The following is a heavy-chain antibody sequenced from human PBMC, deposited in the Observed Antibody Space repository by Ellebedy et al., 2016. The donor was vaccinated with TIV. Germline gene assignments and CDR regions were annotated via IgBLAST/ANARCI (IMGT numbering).Heavy chain of an antibody. V-gene: IGHV3-33*08. CDR3: ARDAPRADYDSSDLMGAFDI. D-gene: IGHD3-22*01. CDR1: GFSFGSHG. CDR2: ISYDGSDK. J-gene: IGHJ3*02. Sequence: GGSLRLSCVGSGFSFGSHGMHWVRQAPGKGLEWVATISYDGSDKYYADSVKGRFTISRDNSKNTLYLQINSLRAEDTAVYYCARDAPRADYDSSDLMGAFDIWGQGTMVTVSS.